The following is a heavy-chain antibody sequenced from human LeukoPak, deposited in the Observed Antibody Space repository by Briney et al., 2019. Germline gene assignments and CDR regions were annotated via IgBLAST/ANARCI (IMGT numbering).Heavy chain of an antibody. CDR1: GFTVSSNY. CDR2: IYSGGST. D-gene: IGHD6-13*01. V-gene: IGHV3-53*01. Sequence: GGSLRLSCAASGFTVSSNYMSWVRQAPGKGLEWVSVIYSGGSTYYADSVKGRFTISRDNSKNTLYLQMNSLRAEDTAVYYCAKDVLGGSSWYYYFDYWGQGTLVTVSS. CDR3: AKDVLGGSSWYYYFDY. J-gene: IGHJ4*02.